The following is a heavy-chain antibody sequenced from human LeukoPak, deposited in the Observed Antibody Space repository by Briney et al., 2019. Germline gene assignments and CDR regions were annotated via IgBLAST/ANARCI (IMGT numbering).Heavy chain of an antibody. J-gene: IGHJ3*02. CDR2: IIPIPGIA. CDR1: GGTFSSYT. CDR3: AKAVGDGAFDI. D-gene: IGHD5-24*01. Sequence: ASVKVSCRASGGTFSSYTISWVRQAPGQGLEWMGRIIPIPGIANYAQKFQGRVTITADKSTSTAYMELSSLRSEDTAVYYCAKAVGDGAFDIWGQGTMVTVSS. V-gene: IGHV1-69*02.